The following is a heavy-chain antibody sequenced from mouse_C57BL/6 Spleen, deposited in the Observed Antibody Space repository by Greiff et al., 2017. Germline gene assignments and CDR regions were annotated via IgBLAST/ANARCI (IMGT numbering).Heavy chain of an antibody. CDR3: TRTVVATGGYYFDY. V-gene: IGHV14-4*01. J-gene: IGHJ2*01. CDR1: GFNIKDDY. D-gene: IGHD1-1*01. Sequence: EVKLMESGAELVRPGASVKLSCTASGFNIKDDYMHWVKQRPEQGLEWIGWIDPENGDTEYASKFQGKATITADTSSNTAYLQLSSLTSEDTAVYYCTRTVVATGGYYFDYWGQGTTLTVSS. CDR2: IDPENGDT.